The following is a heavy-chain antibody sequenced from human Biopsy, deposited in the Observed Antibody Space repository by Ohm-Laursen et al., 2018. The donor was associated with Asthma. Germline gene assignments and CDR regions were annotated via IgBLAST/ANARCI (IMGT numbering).Heavy chain of an antibody. V-gene: IGHV1-69*13. CDR1: GGTFNTYV. Sequence: SVKVSCKSLGGTFNTYVIGWVRQAPGQGLEWVGGINSVFGTTTYPQKFQDRVTITADDSTSTVYMELSSLRSEDTAVYYCARKAGSCVSRTCYSLDFWGQGTLVTVSS. CDR2: INSVFGTT. D-gene: IGHD2-15*01. CDR3: ARKAGSCVSRTCYSLDF. J-gene: IGHJ4*02.